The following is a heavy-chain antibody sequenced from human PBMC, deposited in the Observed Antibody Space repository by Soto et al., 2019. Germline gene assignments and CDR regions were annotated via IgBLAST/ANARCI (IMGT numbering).Heavy chain of an antibody. CDR2: ISSSSSTI. CDR3: ARAVVVAATYAFDI. J-gene: IGHJ3*02. D-gene: IGHD2-15*01. CDR1: GFTFSSYS. V-gene: IGHV3-48*02. Sequence: GGSLRLSCAASGFTFSSYSMNWVRQAPGKGLEWVSYISSSSSTIYYADSVKGRFTISRDNAKNSLYLQMNSLRDEDTVVYYCARAVVVAATYAFDIWGQGTMVTVSS.